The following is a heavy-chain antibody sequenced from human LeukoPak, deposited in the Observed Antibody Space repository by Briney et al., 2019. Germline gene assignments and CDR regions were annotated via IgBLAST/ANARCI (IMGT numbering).Heavy chain of an antibody. J-gene: IGHJ4*02. CDR2: ISGSDGYT. V-gene: IGHV3-23*01. CDR1: GFTFSSYA. CDR3: ARDPRAVRI. Sequence: PGGSLRLSCGASGFTFSSYAMSWVRQAPGKGLEWVSGISGSDGYTYYADSVKGRFTISRDNSKNTLSLQMNSLRAEDTAVYYCARDPRAVRIWGQGTLVTVSS. D-gene: IGHD1-26*01.